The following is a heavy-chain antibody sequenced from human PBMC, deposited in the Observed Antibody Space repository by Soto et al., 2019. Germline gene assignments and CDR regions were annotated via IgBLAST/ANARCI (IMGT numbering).Heavy chain of an antibody. D-gene: IGHD6-6*01. Sequence: SVKVSCKASGGTFSSYAISWVLQAPGQGLEWMGGIIPIFGTANYAQKFQGRVTITADESTSTAYMELSSLRSEDTAVYYCARDQYSSSSGYYYYYYGMDVWGQGTTVTV. CDR1: GGTFSSYA. J-gene: IGHJ6*02. V-gene: IGHV1-69*13. CDR3: ARDQYSSSSGYYYYYYGMDV. CDR2: IIPIFGTA.